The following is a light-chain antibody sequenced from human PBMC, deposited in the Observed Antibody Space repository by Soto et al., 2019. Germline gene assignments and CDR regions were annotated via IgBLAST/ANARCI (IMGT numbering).Light chain of an antibody. Sequence: ENVLTPSPATLSLSPVEGATLSCRASQSINTYLAWYQQTPGQAPRLLIYDASKRATGIPARFSGSGSGTNFTLTISSLEPEDFAVYYCQQYGRSGTFGQGTKVDIK. CDR2: DAS. CDR1: QSINTY. J-gene: IGKJ1*01. V-gene: IGKV3-11*01. CDR3: QQYGRSGT.